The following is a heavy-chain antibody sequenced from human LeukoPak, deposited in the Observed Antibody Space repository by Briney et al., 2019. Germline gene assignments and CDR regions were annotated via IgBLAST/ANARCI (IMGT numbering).Heavy chain of an antibody. D-gene: IGHD2/OR15-2a*01. CDR1: GSYW. CDR2: INSDGSWT. CDR3: VSFYETY. V-gene: IGHV3-74*01. Sequence: QAGGSLRLSCAASGSYWMHWVGQAPGKGLVWVSHINSDGSWTSYADSVKGRFTISKDNAKNTVYLQMNNLRAEDTAVYYCVSFYETYWGRGTLVTVSS. J-gene: IGHJ4*02.